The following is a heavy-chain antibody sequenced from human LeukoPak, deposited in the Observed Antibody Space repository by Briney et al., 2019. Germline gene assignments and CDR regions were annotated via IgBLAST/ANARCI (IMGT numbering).Heavy chain of an antibody. Sequence: PGGSLRLSGAASGFTFSIYAMSWVRHAPGKGLEWVSAISGIGGNTYYADSVKGRFTISRDNSENTLYLQVNSLRVEDTAEYYCAMYNSDWGRFDYWGQGTLVTVSS. CDR1: GFTFSIYA. J-gene: IGHJ4*02. CDR2: ISGIGGNT. D-gene: IGHD6-25*01. CDR3: AMYNSDWGRFDY. V-gene: IGHV3-23*01.